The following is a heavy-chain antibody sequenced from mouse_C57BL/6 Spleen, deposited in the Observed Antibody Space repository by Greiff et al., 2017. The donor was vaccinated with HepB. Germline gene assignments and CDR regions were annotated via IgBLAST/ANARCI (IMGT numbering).Heavy chain of an antibody. Sequence: QVTLKESGPGILQSSQTLSLTCSFSGFSLSTSGMGVSWIRQPSGKGLEWLAHIYWDDDKRYNPSLKSRLTISKDTSRNQVFLKITSVDTADTATYYCARSLYYGNYEAWFAYWGQGTLVTVSA. J-gene: IGHJ3*01. CDR2: IYWDDDK. CDR3: ARSLYYGNYEAWFAY. D-gene: IGHD2-1*01. V-gene: IGHV8-12*01. CDR1: GFSLSTSGMG.